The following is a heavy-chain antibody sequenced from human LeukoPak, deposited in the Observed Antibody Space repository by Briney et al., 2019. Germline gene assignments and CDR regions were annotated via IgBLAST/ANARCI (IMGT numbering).Heavy chain of an antibody. D-gene: IGHD3-10*01. CDR3: ARDGGDYGSGSYYAY. Sequence: GGSLRLSCAASGFTFSSYEMNWVRQAPGKGLEWVSYISSSGSTIYYADSVKGRFTISRDNAKKSLHLQMDSLRAEDTAVYYCARDGGDYGSGSYYAYWGQGTLVTVSS. CDR2: ISSSGSTI. J-gene: IGHJ4*02. V-gene: IGHV3-48*03. CDR1: GFTFSSYE.